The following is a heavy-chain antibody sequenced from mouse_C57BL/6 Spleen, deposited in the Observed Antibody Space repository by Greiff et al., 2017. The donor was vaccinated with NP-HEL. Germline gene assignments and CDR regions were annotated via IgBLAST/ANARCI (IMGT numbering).Heavy chain of an antibody. Sequence: EVKVVESGGDLVKPGGSLKLSCAASGFTFSSYGMSWVRQTPDKRLEWVATISSGGSYTYYPDSVKGRFTISRDNAKNTLYLQMSSMKSEDTAMYYCARRGTTVVEEYYFDYWGQGTTLTVSS. V-gene: IGHV5-6*02. CDR1: GFTFSSYG. CDR3: ARRGTTVVEEYYFDY. D-gene: IGHD1-1*01. J-gene: IGHJ2*01. CDR2: ISSGGSYT.